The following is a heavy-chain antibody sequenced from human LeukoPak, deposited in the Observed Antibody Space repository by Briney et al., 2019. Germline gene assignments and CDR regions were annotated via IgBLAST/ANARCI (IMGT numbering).Heavy chain of an antibody. CDR2: ISSSSSTI. D-gene: IGHD5-24*01. CDR1: GFTFSSYA. V-gene: IGHV3-48*01. J-gene: IGHJ6*03. Sequence: AGGSLRLSCAASGFTFSSYAMNWVRQAPGKGLEWVSYISSSSSTIYYADSVKGRFTISRDNAKNSLYLQMNSLRAEDTAVYYCARRSPATASYYYYYYMDVWGKGTTVTVSS. CDR3: ARRSPATASYYYYYYMDV.